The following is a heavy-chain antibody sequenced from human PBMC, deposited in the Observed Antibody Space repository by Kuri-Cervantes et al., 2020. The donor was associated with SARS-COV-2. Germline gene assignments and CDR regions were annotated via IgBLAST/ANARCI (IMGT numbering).Heavy chain of an antibody. V-gene: IGHV4-39*01. CDR1: GGSISSSSYY. CDR2: IYYSGST. J-gene: IGHJ5*02. D-gene: IGHD3-3*01. Sequence: SETLSLTCTVSGGSISSSSYYWGWIRQPPGKGLEWIGGIYYSGSTYYNPSLKSRVTISVDTSKNQFSLKLSSVTATDTAVYYRARQMMSSITIFGVVITRNWFDPWGQGTLVTVSS. CDR3: ARQMMSSITIFGVVITRNWFDP.